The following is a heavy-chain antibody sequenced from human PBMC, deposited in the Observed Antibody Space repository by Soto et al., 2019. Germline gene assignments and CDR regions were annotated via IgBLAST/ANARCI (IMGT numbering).Heavy chain of an antibody. CDR3: ARGPASYSSSWYWWFDP. J-gene: IGHJ5*02. D-gene: IGHD6-13*01. Sequence: SETLSLTCAVYGGSFSGYYWSWIRQPPGKGLGWIGEINHSGSTNYNPSLKSRVTISVDTSKNQFSLKLSSVTAADTAVYYCARGPASYSSSWYWWFDPWGQGTLVTVSS. CDR1: GGSFSGYY. V-gene: IGHV4-34*01. CDR2: INHSGST.